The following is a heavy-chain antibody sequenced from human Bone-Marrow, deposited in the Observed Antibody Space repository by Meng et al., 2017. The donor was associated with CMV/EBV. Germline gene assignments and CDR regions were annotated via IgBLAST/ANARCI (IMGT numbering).Heavy chain of an antibody. Sequence: SSVKVPCKASGYTFTSYYMHWVRQAPGQGLEWMGGIIPIFGTANYAQKFQGRVTITTDESTSTAYMELSSLRSEDTAVDYCASPLSCSLYYCYYRKDVWGQGITVTVSS. CDR1: GYTFTSYY. D-gene: IGHD2-15*01. J-gene: IGHJ6*02. CDR2: IIPIFGTA. V-gene: IGHV1-69*05. CDR3: ASPLSCSLYYCYYRKDV.